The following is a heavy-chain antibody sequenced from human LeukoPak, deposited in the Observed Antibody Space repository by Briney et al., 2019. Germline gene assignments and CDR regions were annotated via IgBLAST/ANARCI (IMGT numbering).Heavy chain of an antibody. CDR3: ATTIW. V-gene: IGHV1-69-2*01. D-gene: IGHD2-21*01. CDR2: LDPDDNEI. Sequence: GATVKISCKASGYTFTDYYIYWVQQAPGKGLEWLGRLDPDDNEIIYAEKVQGRITLTADTSIDTAYMELSSLRSEDTAVYYCATTIWWGQGTLVTVSS. CDR1: GYTFTDYY. J-gene: IGHJ4*02.